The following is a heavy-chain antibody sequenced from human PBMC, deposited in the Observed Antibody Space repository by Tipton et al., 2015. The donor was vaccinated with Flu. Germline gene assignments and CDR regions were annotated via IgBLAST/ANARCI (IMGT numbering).Heavy chain of an antibody. CDR2: INQDGSKK. J-gene: IGHJ4*02. D-gene: IGHD2-2*01. CDR1: GFTFGTYW. CDR3: GRAIGGSSSH. Sequence: SLRLSCAGSGFTFGTYWMSWVRQAPGKGLGWVANINQDGSKKYYVDSVKGRFTISRDNAKNSLYLQMNNLRAEDTAVYYCGRAIGGSSSHWGQGTLVTVSS. V-gene: IGHV3-7*01.